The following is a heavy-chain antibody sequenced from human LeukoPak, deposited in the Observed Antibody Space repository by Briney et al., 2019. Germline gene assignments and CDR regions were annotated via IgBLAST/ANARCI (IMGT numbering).Heavy chain of an antibody. CDR1: GYSFTSYW. J-gene: IGHJ6*02. CDR2: IDPGDSDT. Sequence: GESLKISCKGSGYSFTSYWIGWVRQMPGKGLEWMGIIDPGDSDTRYSPSFQGQVTISADKSISTAYLQWSSLKASDTAMYYCARGESITMVRGVITTFLDVWGQGTTVTVSS. D-gene: IGHD3-10*01. V-gene: IGHV5-51*01. CDR3: ARGESITMVRGVITTFLDV.